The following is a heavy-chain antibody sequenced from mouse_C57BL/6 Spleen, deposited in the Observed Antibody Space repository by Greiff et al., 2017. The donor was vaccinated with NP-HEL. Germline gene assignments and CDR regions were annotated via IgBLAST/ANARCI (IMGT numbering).Heavy chain of an antibody. CDR3: ARRNYFDY. Sequence: VKLQQPGAELVRPGSSVKLSCKASGYTFTSYWMHWVKQRPIQGLEWIGNIDPSDSETHYNQKFKDKATLTVDKSSSTAYMQLSSLTSEDSAVYYCARRNYFDYWGQGTTLTVSS. CDR1: GYTFTSYW. V-gene: IGHV1-52*01. CDR2: IDPSDSET. J-gene: IGHJ2*01.